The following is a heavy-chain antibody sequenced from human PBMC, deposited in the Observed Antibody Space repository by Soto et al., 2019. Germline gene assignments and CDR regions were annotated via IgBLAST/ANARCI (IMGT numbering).Heavy chain of an antibody. CDR2: IRSKGNSYAT. J-gene: IGHJ3*02. Sequence: EVQLVESGEGLVQPGGSLKLSCPASGFTFSGSAMHWVRQASGKGLEWVGRIRSKGNSYATAYAASVKGRFTISRDDSKNTAYLQMNSLKTEDTAVYYCTRLLSDAFDIWGQGTMVTVSS. V-gene: IGHV3-73*02. CDR1: GFTFSGSA. CDR3: TRLLSDAFDI.